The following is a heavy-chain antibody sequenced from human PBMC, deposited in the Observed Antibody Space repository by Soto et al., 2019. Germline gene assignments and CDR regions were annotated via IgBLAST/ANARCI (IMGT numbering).Heavy chain of an antibody. J-gene: IGHJ4*02. V-gene: IGHV1-18*01. Sequence: QVQLVQSGAEVKKPGASVKVSCKASGYTFTSYGISWVRQAPGQGLEWMGWISAYNGNTNYAQKLQGRVTMTTDTSTSTAYMELRSLRSDDTAVYYCARVTKVRLRLGELSLRAKYYFDYWGQGTLVTVSS. CDR2: ISAYNGNT. CDR3: ARVTKVRLRLGELSLRAKYYFDY. CDR1: GYTFTSYG. D-gene: IGHD3-16*02.